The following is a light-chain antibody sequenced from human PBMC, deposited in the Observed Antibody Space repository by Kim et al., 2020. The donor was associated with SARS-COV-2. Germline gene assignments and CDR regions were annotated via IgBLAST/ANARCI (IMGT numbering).Light chain of an antibody. J-gene: IGLJ1*01. Sequence: GRSIPISCTGTSSDVGGYDYVSWYQQHPGKAPKLIISDVNNRPSGVSYRFSVSKSGNTASLTISGLQAEDDADYYCSSYTSSSTYVFGSGTKVTVL. CDR3: SSYTSSSTYV. V-gene: IGLV2-14*03. CDR1: SSDVGGYDY. CDR2: DVN.